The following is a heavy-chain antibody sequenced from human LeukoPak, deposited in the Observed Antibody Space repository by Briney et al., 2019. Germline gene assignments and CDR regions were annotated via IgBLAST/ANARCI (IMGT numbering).Heavy chain of an antibody. CDR3: ATGGVLYGSGTYPAYDY. J-gene: IGHJ4*02. D-gene: IGHD3-10*01. CDR1: GYTFTSYG. V-gene: IGHV1-18*01. CDR2: ISAYNGNT. Sequence: ASVKVSCKASGYTFTSYGISWVRQAPGQGLEWMGWISAYNGNTNYAQKLQGRVTMTTDTSTSTAYMELRSLRSDDTAVYYCATGGVLYGSGTYPAYDYWGQGTLVTVSS.